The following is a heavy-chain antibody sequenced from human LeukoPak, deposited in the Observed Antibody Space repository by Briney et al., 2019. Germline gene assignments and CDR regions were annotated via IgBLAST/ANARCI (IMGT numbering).Heavy chain of an antibody. Sequence: GGSLRLSCAASGFTVSSNYMSWVRQAPGKGLEWVSSISSSSSYIYYADSVKGRFTISRDNAKNSLYLQMNSLRAEDTAVYYCARSSMRSWDYWGQGTLVTVSS. CDR3: ARSSMRSWDY. CDR1: GFTVSSNY. V-gene: IGHV3-21*01. J-gene: IGHJ4*02. D-gene: IGHD3-10*01. CDR2: ISSSSSYI.